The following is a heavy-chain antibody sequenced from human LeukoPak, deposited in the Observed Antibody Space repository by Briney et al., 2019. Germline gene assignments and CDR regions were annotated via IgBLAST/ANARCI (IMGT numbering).Heavy chain of an antibody. V-gene: IGHV4-59*12. CDR3: ARGWNSGNFWY. CDR2: IYYSGSA. J-gene: IGHJ4*02. Sequence: SETLSLTCTVSDGSINSYYWSWIRQPPGKGLEWIGYIYYSGSANYNPSLKSRVTMSVDTSKNQFSLQLASVTPEDTAVYYCARGWNSGNFWYWGQGTLVTVSS. CDR1: DGSINSYY. D-gene: IGHD1-26*01.